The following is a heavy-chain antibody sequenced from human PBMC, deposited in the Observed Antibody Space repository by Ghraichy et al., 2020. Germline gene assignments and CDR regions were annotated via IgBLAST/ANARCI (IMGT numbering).Heavy chain of an antibody. CDR3: ARGYYKILTDSVDF. D-gene: IGHD3-9*01. J-gene: IGHJ4*02. CDR2: IFYTGAT. Sequence: SETLSLTCTVSGGSISSSDYYWGWIRQPPGKGLEWIGSIFYTGATYYKSSLKSRVTMSVDTSRNQFSLNLSSVTAADTAVYYCARGYYKILTDSVDFWGQGTLVTVSS. CDR1: GGSISSSDYY. V-gene: IGHV4-39*01.